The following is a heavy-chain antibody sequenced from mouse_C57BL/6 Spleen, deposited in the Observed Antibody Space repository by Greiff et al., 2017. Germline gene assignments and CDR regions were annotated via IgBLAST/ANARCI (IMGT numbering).Heavy chain of an antibody. V-gene: IGHV1-26*01. CDR1: GYTFTDYY. D-gene: IGHD1-1*01. CDR2: INPNNGGT. CDR3: ARGDYYGSS. J-gene: IGHJ2*01. Sequence: VQLQQSGPELVKPGASVKISCKASGYTFTDYYMNWVKQSHGKSLEWIGDINPNNGGTSYNQKFKGKATLTVDKSSSTAYMELRSLTSEDSAVYYCARGDYYGSSWGQGTTLTVSS.